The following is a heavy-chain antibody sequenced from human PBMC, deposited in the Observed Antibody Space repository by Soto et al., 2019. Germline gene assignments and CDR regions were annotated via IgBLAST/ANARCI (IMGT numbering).Heavy chain of an antibody. D-gene: IGHD3-10*01. CDR1: GGSISSYY. J-gene: IGHJ4*02. CDR2: IYYSGST. V-gene: IGHV4-59*01. Sequence: QVQLQESGPGLVKPSETLSLTCSVSGGSISSYYWSCIRQPPGKGLEWIGYIYYSGSTNYNPSLKSRVTISIDTAKNQFSLKLSSVTAADTAVYYCATVRYGSGSFDFWGQGTLVNVSS. CDR3: ATVRYGSGSFDF.